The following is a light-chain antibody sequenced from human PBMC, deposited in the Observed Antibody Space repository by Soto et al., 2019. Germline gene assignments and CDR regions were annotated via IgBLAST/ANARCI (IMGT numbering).Light chain of an antibody. CDR1: QSISSY. V-gene: IGKV1-39*01. CDR2: AAS. CDR3: QQSYSTPRT. J-gene: IGKJ2*02. Sequence: DIPMPQSPSSLSASVGDRVTITCRASQSISSYLNWYQQKPGKAPKLLIYAASSLQSGVSSRFSGSGSGTDFTLTISSLQPEDFATYYGQQSYSTPRTFGQGTKLEI.